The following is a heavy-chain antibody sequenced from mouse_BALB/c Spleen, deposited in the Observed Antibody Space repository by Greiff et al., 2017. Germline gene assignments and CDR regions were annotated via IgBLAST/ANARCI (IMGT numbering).Heavy chain of an antibody. V-gene: IGHV5-17*02. CDR3: ARIYYGYDDGMDY. CDR1: GFTFSSFG. CDR2: ISSGSSTI. J-gene: IGHJ4*01. D-gene: IGHD2-2*01. Sequence: EVKLMESGGGLVQPGGSRKLSCAASGFTFSSFGMHWVRQAPEKGLEWVAYISSGSSTIYYADTVKGRFTISRDNPKNTLFLQMTSLRSEDTAMYYCARIYYGYDDGMDYWGQGTSVTVSS.